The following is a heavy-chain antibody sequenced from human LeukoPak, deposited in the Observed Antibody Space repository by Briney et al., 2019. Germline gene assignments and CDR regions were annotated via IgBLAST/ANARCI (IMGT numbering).Heavy chain of an antibody. V-gene: IGHV4-31*03. J-gene: IGHJ4*02. CDR2: IYYNGNT. CDR1: GGSISIGGYY. Sequence: SQTLSLTCTVSGGSISIGGYYWSWIRQHPGKGLEWIGYIYYNGNTYYNPSLKSRVTISVGTSKNQFSLKLSSVTAADTAVYYCARGGYCSSISCPFDYWGQGTLVTVSS. D-gene: IGHD2-2*01. CDR3: ARGGYCSSISCPFDY.